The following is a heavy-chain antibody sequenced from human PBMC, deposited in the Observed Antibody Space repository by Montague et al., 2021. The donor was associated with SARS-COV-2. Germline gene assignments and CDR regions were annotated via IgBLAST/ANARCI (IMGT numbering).Heavy chain of an antibody. V-gene: IGHV4-34*01. CDR1: GGSFSDYF. Sequence: SXTLSLTCAVYGGSFSDYFWTWIRQPPGKGLEWIGEINHRGTSNYNPSLKSRVSISVDTSKNQFSLYLGSVTAVDTAVYYCARGRQHFNMIVVVMTGGGYYFDYWGPGTLVSVSS. CDR2: INHRGTS. D-gene: IGHD3-22*01. J-gene: IGHJ4*02. CDR3: ARGRQHFNMIVVVMTGGGYYFDY.